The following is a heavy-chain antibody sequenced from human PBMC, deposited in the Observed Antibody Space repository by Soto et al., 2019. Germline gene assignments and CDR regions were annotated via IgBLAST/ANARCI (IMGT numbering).Heavy chain of an antibody. D-gene: IGHD3-3*01. Sequence: EVQLLESGGDLVQPGGSLRLSCAASGFTFRSYAMLWVRQAPGKGLEWVSVISGSGDTTYYAGSVKGRFTISRDNSKNMLYLQMNSLRAEDTAIYYCTKDQHSTISAVVNRFDPWGQGTLVTVSS. CDR1: GFTFRSYA. V-gene: IGHV3-23*01. CDR3: TKDQHSTISAVVNRFDP. CDR2: ISGSGDTT. J-gene: IGHJ5*02.